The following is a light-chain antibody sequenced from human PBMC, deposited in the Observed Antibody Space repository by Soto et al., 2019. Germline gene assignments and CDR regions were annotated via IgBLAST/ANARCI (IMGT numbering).Light chain of an antibody. CDR3: LQDYNYPFT. Sequence: IQMTQSPSTLSASVGDRVTITCRASQSISSYLNWYQQKPGKAPKLLIYAASSLQTGVASRFSGSGSATDFTLTISSLQPEDSAAYYCLQDYNYPFTFGQGAKV. CDR1: QSISSY. J-gene: IGKJ2*01. V-gene: IGKV1-6*01. CDR2: AAS.